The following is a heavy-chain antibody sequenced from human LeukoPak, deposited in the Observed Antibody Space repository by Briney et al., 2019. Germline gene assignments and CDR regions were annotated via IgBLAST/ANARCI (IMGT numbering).Heavy chain of an antibody. J-gene: IGHJ6*02. D-gene: IGHD4-17*01. Sequence: ASVKVSCKASGYTFTSYGITWVRQAPGQGLEWMGWISAYNGNTNYAQKLQGRVTMTADTSTSTAYMELRSLRSDDTAVYYCARDDDYGDYGMDVWGQGTTVTVSS. CDR1: GYTFTSYG. V-gene: IGHV1-18*01. CDR3: ARDDDYGDYGMDV. CDR2: ISAYNGNT.